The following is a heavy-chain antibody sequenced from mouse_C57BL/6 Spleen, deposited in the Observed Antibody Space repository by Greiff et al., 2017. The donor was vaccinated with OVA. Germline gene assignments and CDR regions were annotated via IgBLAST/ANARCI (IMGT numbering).Heavy chain of an antibody. J-gene: IGHJ3*01. CDR3: ASEAFITTVVAEGFAY. Sequence: ESGPGLVKPSQSLSLTCSVTGYSITSGYYWNWIRQFSGNKLEWMGYISYDGSNNYNPSLKNRISITRDTSKNQFFLKLNSVTTEDTATYYCASEAFITTVVAEGFAYWGQGTLVTVSA. D-gene: IGHD1-1*01. CDR2: ISYDGSN. V-gene: IGHV3-6*01. CDR1: GYSITSGYY.